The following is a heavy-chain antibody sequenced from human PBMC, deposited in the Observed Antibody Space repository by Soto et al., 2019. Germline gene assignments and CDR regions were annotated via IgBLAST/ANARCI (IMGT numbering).Heavy chain of an antibody. D-gene: IGHD2-2*01. CDR1: GGSISSYY. J-gene: IGHJ5*02. CDR2: IYYSGST. V-gene: IGHV4-59*01. CDR3: ARMGLKYRFDP. Sequence: PSETLSLTCTVSGGSISSYYLSWIRQPPGKGLEWIGYIYYSGSTNYNPSLKSRVTISVDKSKNQFSLKLSSVTAADTALYYCARMGLKYRFDPWGQGTLVTVS.